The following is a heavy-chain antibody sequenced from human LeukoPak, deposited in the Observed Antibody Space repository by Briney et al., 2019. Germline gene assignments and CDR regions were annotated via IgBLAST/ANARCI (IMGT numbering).Heavy chain of an antibody. CDR1: GFTFSSYG. Sequence: PGGSLRLSCAASGFTFSSYGMHWVRQAPGKGLEWVAFIRYDGSNKYYADSVKGRFTISRDNSKNTLYLQMNSLRAEDTAVYYCAKDEEVPAALFDYWGQGTLVTVSS. CDR3: AKDEEVPAALFDY. D-gene: IGHD2-2*01. CDR2: IRYDGSNK. J-gene: IGHJ4*02. V-gene: IGHV3-30*02.